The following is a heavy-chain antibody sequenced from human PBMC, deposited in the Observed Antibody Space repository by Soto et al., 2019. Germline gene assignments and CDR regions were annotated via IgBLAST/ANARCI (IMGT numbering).Heavy chain of an antibody. Sequence: GGSLRLSXAASGFTFSSYAMHWVRQAPGKGLEWVAVISYDGSNKYYADSVKGRFTISRDNSKNTLYLQMNSLRAEDTAVYYCARSPVAGPYYFDYWGQGTLVTVSS. CDR1: GFTFSSYA. D-gene: IGHD6-19*01. CDR2: ISYDGSNK. V-gene: IGHV3-30-3*01. CDR3: ARSPVAGPYYFDY. J-gene: IGHJ4*02.